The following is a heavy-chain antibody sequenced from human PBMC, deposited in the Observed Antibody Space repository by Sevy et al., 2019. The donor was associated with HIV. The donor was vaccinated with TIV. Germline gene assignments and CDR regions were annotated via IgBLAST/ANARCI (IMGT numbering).Heavy chain of an antibody. Sequence: GGSLRLSCVASGFTFSSYSMNWVRQAPGKGLEWVSSISSSSSYIYYADSVKGRFTISRDNAKNSLYLQMNSLRAEDTAVYYCARASSYDFWSGYFSPADYWGQGTLVTVSS. V-gene: IGHV3-21*01. CDR3: ARASSYDFWSGYFSPADY. CDR2: ISSSSSYI. CDR1: GFTFSSYS. D-gene: IGHD3-3*01. J-gene: IGHJ4*02.